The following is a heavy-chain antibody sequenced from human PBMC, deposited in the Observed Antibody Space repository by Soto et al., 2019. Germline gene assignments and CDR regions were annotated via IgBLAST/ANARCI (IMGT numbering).Heavy chain of an antibody. CDR1: GGSISSYY. D-gene: IGHD2-15*01. V-gene: IGHV4-59*12. CDR3: ARDCSGGSCYPGMDV. Sequence: SETLSLTCTVSGGSISSYYWSWIRQPPGKGLEWIGYIYYSGSTNYNPSLKSRVTISRDNAKNSVYLQINSLRAEDTAVYFCARDCSGGSCYPGMDVWGQGTTVTVSS. CDR2: IYYSGST. J-gene: IGHJ6*02.